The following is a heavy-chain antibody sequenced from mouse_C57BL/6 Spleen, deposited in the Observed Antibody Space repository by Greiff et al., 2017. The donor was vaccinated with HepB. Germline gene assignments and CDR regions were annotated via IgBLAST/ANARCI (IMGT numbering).Heavy chain of an antibody. CDR1: GYTFTSYW. CDR3: ARRETLYYDYGEGTDY. J-gene: IGHJ2*01. V-gene: IGHV1-53*01. Sequence: VQLQQPGTELVKPGASVKLSCKASGYTFTSYWMHWVKQRPGQGLEWIGNINPSNGGTNYNEKFKSKATLTVDKSSSTAYMQLSSLTSEDSAVYYCARRETLYYDYGEGTDYWGQGTTLTVSS. D-gene: IGHD2-4*01. CDR2: INPSNGGT.